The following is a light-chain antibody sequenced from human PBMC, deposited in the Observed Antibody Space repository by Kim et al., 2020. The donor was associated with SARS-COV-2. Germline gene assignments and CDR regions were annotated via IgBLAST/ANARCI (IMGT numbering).Light chain of an antibody. CDR3: QAWDSSTVV. CDR2: QDS. CDR1: KLGDKY. V-gene: IGLV3-1*01. J-gene: IGLJ2*01. Sequence: YELTQPPSVSVSPGQTASITCSGDKLGDKYACWYQQKQGQSPVLVIYQDSKRPSGIPERFSGSNSGNTATLTISGTQAMDEADYYCQAWDSSTVVFGGGTQLTVL.